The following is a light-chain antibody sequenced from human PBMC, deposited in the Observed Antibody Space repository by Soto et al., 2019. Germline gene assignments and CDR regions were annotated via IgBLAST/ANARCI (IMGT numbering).Light chain of an antibody. CDR1: SSNVGGHA. CDR2: RNT. V-gene: IGLV1-44*01. J-gene: IGLJ2*01. CDR3: ATWDDSLNGVL. Sequence: QPVLTQPPSASGTPGQTITISCSGSSSNVGGHAVDWYQQVPGTAPKLLIYRNTQRPSGVPDRFSGSTSGTSASLAISGLQSEDEGDYYCATWDDSLNGVLFGGGTKLTVL.